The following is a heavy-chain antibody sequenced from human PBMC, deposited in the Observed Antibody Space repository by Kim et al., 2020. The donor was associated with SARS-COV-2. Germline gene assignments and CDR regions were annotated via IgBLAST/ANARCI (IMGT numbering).Heavy chain of an antibody. J-gene: IGHJ4*02. V-gene: IGHV4-59*01. CDR1: RDSISSYY. CDR3: TRSEGRGSWHQFDY. Sequence: SETLSLTCTVSRDSISSYYWSWIRQLPGKGLEWLGYIYYSGSTDYNPSLKSRVTISWDTSKNQASLDVTSVSAADTAVYYCTRSEGRGSWHQFDYWGQGMLVTVSS. CDR2: IYYSGST. D-gene: IGHD6-13*01.